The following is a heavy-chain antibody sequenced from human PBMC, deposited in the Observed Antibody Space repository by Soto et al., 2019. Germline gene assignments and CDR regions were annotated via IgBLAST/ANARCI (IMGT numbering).Heavy chain of an antibody. Sequence: PSETLSLTCTVSGDSISSGGYYWSWIRQHPGKGLEWIGYIYYNGSTYYGPSLKSRVTFSVDTSKFQFSLKLNSVTAADTAVYYCARGDSSGYFPFWGQETLVTVSS. D-gene: IGHD3-22*01. CDR1: GDSISSGGYY. CDR2: IYYNGST. V-gene: IGHV4-31*03. J-gene: IGHJ4*02. CDR3: ARGDSSGYFPF.